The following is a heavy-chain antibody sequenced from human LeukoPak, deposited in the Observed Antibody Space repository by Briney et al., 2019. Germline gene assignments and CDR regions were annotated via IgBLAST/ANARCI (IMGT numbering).Heavy chain of an antibody. V-gene: IGHV1-2*02. J-gene: IGHJ6*03. Sequence: ASVKVSCKASGYTFTGYYMHWVRQAPGQGLEWMGWINPNSGGTDSAQKFQGRVTMTRDTSISTAYMELSRLRSDDTAVYYCARRGYYYDSSGYRNYYYYYMDVWGKGTTVTVSS. CDR3: ARRGYYYDSSGYRNYYYYYMDV. CDR1: GYTFTGYY. CDR2: INPNSGGT. D-gene: IGHD3-22*01.